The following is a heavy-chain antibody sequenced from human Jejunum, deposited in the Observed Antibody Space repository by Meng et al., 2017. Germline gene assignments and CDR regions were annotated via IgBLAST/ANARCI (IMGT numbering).Heavy chain of an antibody. D-gene: IGHD3-16*01. V-gene: IGHV3-23*01. CDR1: GFTFRSYA. Sequence: GESLKISCAGSGFTFRSYAISWVRQAPGKGLEWVSALDGSGDSPNYAGSVKGRFSISRDNSKSTLFLQMNSLRDEDTAVYYCAKASYVGNAFDIWGQGTMVTVSS. CDR2: LDGSGDSP. J-gene: IGHJ3*02. CDR3: AKASYVGNAFDI.